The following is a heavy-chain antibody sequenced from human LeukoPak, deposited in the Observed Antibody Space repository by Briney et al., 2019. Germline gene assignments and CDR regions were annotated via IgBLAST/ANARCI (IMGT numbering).Heavy chain of an antibody. J-gene: IGHJ3*02. D-gene: IGHD3-10*01. CDR1: GGSFSGYY. CDR2: INHSGST. V-gene: IGHV4-34*01. Sequence: SETLSLTCAVYGGSFSGYYWSWIRQPPGKGLEWIGEINHSGSTNYNPSLKSRVTISVDTSKNQFSLKLSSVTAADTAVYYCARRRSDSGAFDIWGQGTMVTVS. CDR3: ARRRSDSGAFDI.